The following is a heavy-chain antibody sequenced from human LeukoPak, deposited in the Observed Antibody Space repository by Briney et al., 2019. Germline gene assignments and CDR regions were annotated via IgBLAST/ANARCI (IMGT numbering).Heavy chain of an antibody. D-gene: IGHD6-13*01. Sequence: GGSLRLSCAASGFTFSSYSMNWVRQAPGKGLEWVSSISSSSSYIYYADSVKGRFTISRDNAKNSLYLQMNSLRAEDTAVYYCASAIADHNWFDPWGQGTLVTVSS. J-gene: IGHJ5*02. CDR2: ISSSSSYI. V-gene: IGHV3-21*01. CDR1: GFTFSSYS. CDR3: ASAIADHNWFDP.